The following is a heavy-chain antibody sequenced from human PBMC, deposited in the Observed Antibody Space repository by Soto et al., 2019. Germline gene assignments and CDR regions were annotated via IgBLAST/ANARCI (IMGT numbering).Heavy chain of an antibody. CDR2: IYYSGST. CDR1: GGSISSSSYY. J-gene: IGHJ5*02. V-gene: IGHV4-39*01. CDR3: ARYGADIVVVVAARSWFDP. Sequence: QLQLQESGPGLVKPSETLSLTCTVSGGSISSSSYYWGWIRQPPGKGLEWIGSIYYSGSTYYNPSLKSRVTISVYTSKNQFSLKLSSVTAADTAVYYCARYGADIVVVVAARSWFDPWCQGTLVTVSS. D-gene: IGHD2-15*01.